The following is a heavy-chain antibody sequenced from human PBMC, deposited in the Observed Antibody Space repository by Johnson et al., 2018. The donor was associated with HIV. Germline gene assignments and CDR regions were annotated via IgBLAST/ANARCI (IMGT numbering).Heavy chain of an antibody. CDR1: GFTFSSYA. CDR3: ARDPALRGIYYGDAFDI. V-gene: IGHV3-30*04. J-gene: IGHJ3*02. Sequence: QVKLVESGGGVVQPGRSLRLSCAASGFTFSSYAMHWVRQAPGKGLEWVAVIWKDGSTKYYADSVKGRFTISRDNSKNTLYLQMNSLRAEDTAVYYCARDPALRGIYYGDAFDIWGQGTMVTVSS. D-gene: IGHD1-26*01. CDR2: IWKDGSTK.